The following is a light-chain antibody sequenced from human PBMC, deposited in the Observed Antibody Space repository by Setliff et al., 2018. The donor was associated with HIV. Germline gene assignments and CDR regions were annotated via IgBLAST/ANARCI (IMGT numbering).Light chain of an antibody. Sequence: SALTQPRSVSGSPGQSVTFSCTGSSSDIGTYNYVSWYQQHPGKAPKLMIYDVSRRPSGVPDRFSGSKSGNTASLTISGLQADDEADYYCCSYAGSYTYIFGTGTKVTVL. CDR3: CSYAGSYTYI. J-gene: IGLJ1*01. CDR1: SSDIGTYNY. CDR2: DVS. V-gene: IGLV2-11*01.